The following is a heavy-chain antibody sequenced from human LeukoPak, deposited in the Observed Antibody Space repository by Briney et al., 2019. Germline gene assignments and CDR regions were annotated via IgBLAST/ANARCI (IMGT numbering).Heavy chain of an antibody. CDR3: ARGLHSRLYDSSGYYPY. V-gene: IGHV3-48*01. D-gene: IGHD3-22*01. CDR2: ISSGSSTI. J-gene: IGHJ4*02. Sequence: GGSLRLSCAASEFIFSSYSMNWVRQAPGKGLEWVSYISSGSSTIYYADSVKGRFTVSRDNAKNSLYLQMKSLRAEDTAIYYCARGLHSRLYDSSGYYPYWGQGTLVTVSS. CDR1: EFIFSSYS.